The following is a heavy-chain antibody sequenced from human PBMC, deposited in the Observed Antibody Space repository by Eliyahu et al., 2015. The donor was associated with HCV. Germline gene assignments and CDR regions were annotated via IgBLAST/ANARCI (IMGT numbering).Heavy chain of an antibody. V-gene: IGHV3-23*01. CDR2: ISVSGDDT. CDR1: GFTFSXLA. Sequence: EVQLLESXGGLVQPGGSLRLSCAASGFTFSXLALXWVXXAPGKGLEWVSAISVSGDDTFYPDSVKGRFTVSRDNSKNTLYLQINSLRAEDTAVYYCASPPKEYTIGARWYFDLWGRGTLVTVSS. J-gene: IGHJ2*01. D-gene: IGHD6-6*01. CDR3: ASPPKEYTIGARWYFDL.